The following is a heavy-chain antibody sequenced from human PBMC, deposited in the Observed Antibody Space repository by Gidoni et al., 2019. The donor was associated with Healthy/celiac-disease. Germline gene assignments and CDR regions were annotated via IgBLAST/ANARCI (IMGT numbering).Heavy chain of an antibody. CDR2: IKSKTDGGTT. CDR3: TTDSYYDFWSGYPAN. CDR1: GFTFSNAW. V-gene: IGHV3-15*01. Sequence: EVQLVESGGGLVKPGGSLRLSCAASGFTFSNAWMSWVRQAPGKGLAWGGRIKSKTDGGTTDYAAPVKGRFTISRDDSKNTLYLQMNSLKTEDTAVYYCTTDSYYDFWSGYPANWGQGTLVTVSS. J-gene: IGHJ4*02. D-gene: IGHD3-3*01.